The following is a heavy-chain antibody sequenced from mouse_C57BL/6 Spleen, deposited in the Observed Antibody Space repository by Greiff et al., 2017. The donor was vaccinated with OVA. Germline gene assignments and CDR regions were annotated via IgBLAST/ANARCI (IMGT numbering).Heavy chain of an antibody. V-gene: IGHV5-12*01. D-gene: IGHD2-4*01. CDR3: ARQRLRRAMDY. J-gene: IGHJ4*01. CDR2: ISNGGGST. CDR1: GFTFSDYY. Sequence: DVMLVESGGGLVQPGGSLKLSCAASGFTFSDYYMYWVRQTPEKRLEWVAYISNGGGSTYYPDTVKGRFTISRDNAKNTLYLQMSRLKSEDTAMYYCARQRLRRAMDYWGQGTSVTVSS.